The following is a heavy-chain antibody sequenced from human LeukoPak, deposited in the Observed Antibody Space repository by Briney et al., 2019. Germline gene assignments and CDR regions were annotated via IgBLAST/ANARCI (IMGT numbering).Heavy chain of an antibody. CDR3: AKARSSVRGVIGYGMDV. J-gene: IGHJ6*02. CDR2: ISDSAGST. CDR1: GFTFRSYA. D-gene: IGHD3-10*01. V-gene: IGHV3-23*01. Sequence: GGSLGLSCAASGFTFRSYAMSWVRQAPGKGLEWVSAISDSAGSTYYAGSVKGRFTISRDNSKNTLYLQMNSLRAEDTAAYYCAKARSSVRGVIGYGMDVWGQGTTVTVSS.